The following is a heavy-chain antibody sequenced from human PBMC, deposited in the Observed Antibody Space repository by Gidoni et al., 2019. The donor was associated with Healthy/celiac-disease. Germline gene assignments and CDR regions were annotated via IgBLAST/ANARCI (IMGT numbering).Heavy chain of an antibody. V-gene: IGHV4-34*01. J-gene: IGHJ5*02. CDR2: INHSGST. CDR3: ARGRSGPASGIIIAAAGTFWFDP. Sequence: QVQLQQWGAGLLKPSETLSLPCAVYGGSFSGYYWSWIRQPPGKGLEWIGEINHSGSTNYNPSLKSRVTISVDTSKNQFSLKLSSVTAADTAVYYCARGRSGPASGIIIAAAGTFWFDPWGQGTLVTVSS. CDR1: GGSFSGYY. D-gene: IGHD6-13*01.